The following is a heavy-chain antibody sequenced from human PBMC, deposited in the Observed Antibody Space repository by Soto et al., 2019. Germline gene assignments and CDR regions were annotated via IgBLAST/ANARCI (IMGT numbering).Heavy chain of an antibody. CDR3: VRNWRYYGGDYYYGMDA. D-gene: IGHD3-10*01. V-gene: IGHV2-5*02. Sequence: ESGPTLVNPTQTLTLTCTFSGFSLNIGGVGVGWVRQPRGKAMEWLALIYWDDDERYRPSLRSRLNITKDTINNQVVLTMTNMDPEDTATYYCVRNWRYYGGDYYYGMDAWGQGTTVTVSS. CDR2: IYWDDDE. J-gene: IGHJ6*02. CDR1: GFSLNIGGVG.